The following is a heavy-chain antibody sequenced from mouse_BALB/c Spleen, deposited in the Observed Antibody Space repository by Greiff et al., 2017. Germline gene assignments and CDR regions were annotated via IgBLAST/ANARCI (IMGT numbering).Heavy chain of an antibody. CDR2: ISYSGST. CDR1: GDSITSGY. Sequence: EVNVVESGPSLVKPSQTLSLTCSVTGDSITSGYWNWIRKFPGNKLEYMGYISYSGSTYYNPSLKSRISITRDTSKNQYYLQLNSVTTEDTATYYCARGGNYAYYFDYWGQGTTLTVSS. D-gene: IGHD2-1*01. V-gene: IGHV3-8*02. J-gene: IGHJ2*01. CDR3: ARGGNYAYYFDY.